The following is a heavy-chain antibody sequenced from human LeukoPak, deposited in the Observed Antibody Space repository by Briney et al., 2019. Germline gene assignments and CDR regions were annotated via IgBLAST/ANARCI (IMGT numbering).Heavy chain of an antibody. CDR1: GGSITSSSYY. Sequence: PSETLSLTCTVSGGSITSSSYYWGWIRQPPGKGPEWIGSIYYTGSTNYNPSLKSRVTISLDTSKNQFSLKLTSVTAADTAVYYCARDQWLGRLEGYGMDVWGQGTTVTVSS. V-gene: IGHV4-39*07. J-gene: IGHJ6*02. CDR3: ARDQWLGRLEGYGMDV. D-gene: IGHD6-19*01. CDR2: IYYTGST.